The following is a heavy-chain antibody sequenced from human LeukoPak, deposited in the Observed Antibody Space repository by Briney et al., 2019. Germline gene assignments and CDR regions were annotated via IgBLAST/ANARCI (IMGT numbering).Heavy chain of an antibody. CDR2: IYSGGDK. D-gene: IGHD3-22*01. J-gene: IGHJ4*02. CDR1: GFSFSSYD. Sequence: GGSLRLSCAASGFSFSSYDMHWVRQAPGKGLEWVSLIYSGGDKRYAASVKGRLTISRDNSKNTLYLQMDSLRVEDTAVYYCGGYSSLDHWGQGTLVTVSS. CDR3: GGYSSLDH. V-gene: IGHV3-53*01.